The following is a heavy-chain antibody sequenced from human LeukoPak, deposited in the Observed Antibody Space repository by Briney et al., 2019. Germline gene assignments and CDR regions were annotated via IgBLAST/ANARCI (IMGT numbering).Heavy chain of an antibody. CDR2: INHSGST. J-gene: IGHJ4*02. V-gene: IGHV4-34*01. CDR3: AKDGGSLGEVRD. D-gene: IGHD3-16*01. Sequence: SETLSLTCAVYGGSFSGYYWSWIRQPPGKGLEWIGEINHSGSTNYNPSLKSRVTISLDTSKNQFSLKLSSVTAADTAVYYCAKDGGSLGEVRDWGQGTLVTVSS. CDR1: GGSFSGYY.